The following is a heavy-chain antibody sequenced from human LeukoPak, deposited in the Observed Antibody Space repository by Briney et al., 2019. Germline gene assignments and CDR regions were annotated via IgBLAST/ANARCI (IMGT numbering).Heavy chain of an antibody. CDR2: IDWDDDK. CDR3: ARDLSKWGFGY. Sequence: SGPALVKPTQTLTLTCTFSGFSLSTSGMRASWIRQPPGKALEWLARIDWDDDKFYSTSLKTRLTISKDTSKNQVVPTMTNMDPVDTATYYCARDLSKWGFGYWGQGTLVTVSS. D-gene: IGHD7-27*01. CDR1: GFSLSTSGMR. J-gene: IGHJ4*02. V-gene: IGHV2-70*04.